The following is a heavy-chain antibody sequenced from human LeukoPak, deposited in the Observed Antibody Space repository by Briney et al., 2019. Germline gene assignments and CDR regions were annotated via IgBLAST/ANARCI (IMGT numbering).Heavy chain of an antibody. J-gene: IGHJ4*02. CDR2: IIPIFGTA. Sequence: ASVKVSCKASGGTFSSYAISWVRQAPGQGLEWMGGIIPIFGTANYAQKFQGRVTITADKSTSTAYMELSSLRSEDTAMYYCATSVVVVGEGSFDYWGQGTLVTVSS. V-gene: IGHV1-69*06. CDR1: GGTFSSYA. CDR3: ATSVVVVGEGSFDY. D-gene: IGHD2-15*01.